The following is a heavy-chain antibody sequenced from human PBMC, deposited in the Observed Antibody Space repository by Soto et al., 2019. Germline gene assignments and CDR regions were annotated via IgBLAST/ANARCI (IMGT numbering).Heavy chain of an antibody. CDR2: FSGGDGGT. CDR1: GFSISTYG. J-gene: IGHJ4*02. Sequence: EVQLLGSGGGLVQPGGSLRLSCAASGFSISTYGVTWVRQAPGKGLEWVSGFSGGDGGTHYADSVKGRFTISRDNSKNTAYLLMNSLRTDDTDVYYCARWNGFGDYWGQGTRVTVSS. D-gene: IGHD1-1*01. CDR3: ARWNGFGDY. V-gene: IGHV3-23*01.